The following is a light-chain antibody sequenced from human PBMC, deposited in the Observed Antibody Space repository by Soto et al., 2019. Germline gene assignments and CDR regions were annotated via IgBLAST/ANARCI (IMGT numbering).Light chain of an antibody. CDR3: QQYSTYPIT. J-gene: IGKJ5*01. CDR2: DAS. Sequence: DIQMTQSPSSLSASVGDRVTITCRASQGISNYLAWSQQKPGQAPKSLIYDASSLRSGVPSKFSGSGFGTEFTLAISSLQPEDFATYYCQQYSTYPITFGQGTRLEIK. V-gene: IGKV1-16*02. CDR1: QGISNY.